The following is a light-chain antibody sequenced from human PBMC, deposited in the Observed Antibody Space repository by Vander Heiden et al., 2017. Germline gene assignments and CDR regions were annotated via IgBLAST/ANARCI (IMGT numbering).Light chain of an antibody. CDR1: SSTIGKNY. J-gene: IGLJ1*01. CDR3: GTWDSSLSAYV. CDR2: DNK. V-gene: IGLV1-51*01. Sequence: QSVLTQPPSVSAAPGQKVTISCSGGSSTIGKNYVSWYQQLPGTAPKLLMYDNKKRPSGSPDRFSASKSGTSATLGITGLQTGDEADYYCGTWDSSLSAYVFGTGTKVTAL.